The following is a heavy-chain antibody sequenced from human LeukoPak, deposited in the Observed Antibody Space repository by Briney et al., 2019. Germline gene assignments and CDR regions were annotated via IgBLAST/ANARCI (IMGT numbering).Heavy chain of an antibody. Sequence: TSQTLSLTCAVSGGSTSSGDYYWSWIRQPPGKGLEWIGYIYYSGSTYYSPSLKSRVTISVDTSKNQFSLKLSSVTAADTAVYYCARGPSRITGTTMAWFDPWGQGTLVTVSS. J-gene: IGHJ5*02. CDR2: IYYSGST. D-gene: IGHD1-7*01. V-gene: IGHV4-30-4*01. CDR3: ARGPSRITGTTMAWFDP. CDR1: GGSTSSGDYY.